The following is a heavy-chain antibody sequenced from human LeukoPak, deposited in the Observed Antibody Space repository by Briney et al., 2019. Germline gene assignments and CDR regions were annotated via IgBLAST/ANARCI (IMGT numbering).Heavy chain of an antibody. D-gene: IGHD3-22*01. J-gene: IGHJ3*02. V-gene: IGHV3-30-3*01. CDR1: GFTFSSYA. Sequence: GGSLRLSCAASGFTFSSYAMHWVRQAPGKGLEWVAVISYDGSNKYYADSVKGRFTISRDNSKNTLYPQMNSLRAEDTAVYYCARSFGEEPMYYYDSSGPIPIGAAFDIWGQGTMVTVSS. CDR3: ARSFGEEPMYYYDSSGPIPIGAAFDI. CDR2: ISYDGSNK.